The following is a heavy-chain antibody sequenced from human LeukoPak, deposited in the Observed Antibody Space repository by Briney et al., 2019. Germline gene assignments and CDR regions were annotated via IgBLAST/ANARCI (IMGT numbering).Heavy chain of an antibody. V-gene: IGHV4-30-2*01. CDR2: IYHSGST. Sequence: SQTLSLTCAVSGGSISSGGYSWSWIRQPPGKGLEWIGYIYHSGSTYYNPSLKSRVTISVDTSKSQFSLKLSSVTAADTAVYYCARVLARVPAAIGAFDIWGQGTMVTVSS. D-gene: IGHD2-2*02. J-gene: IGHJ3*02. CDR3: ARVLARVPAAIGAFDI. CDR1: GGSISSGGYS.